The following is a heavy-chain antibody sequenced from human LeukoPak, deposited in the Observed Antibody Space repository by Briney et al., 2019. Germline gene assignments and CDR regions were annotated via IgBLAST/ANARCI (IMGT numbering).Heavy chain of an antibody. D-gene: IGHD6-13*01. CDR3: ARCSGYSSSWTLYGMDV. CDR1: GYXFTSYG. J-gene: IGHJ6*02. V-gene: IGHV1-18*01. CDR2: ISAYNGNT. Sequence: GASVKVSCRASGYXFTSYGISWVRQAPGQGLEWMGWISAYNGNTNYAQKLQGRVTMTTDTSTSTAYMELRSLRSDDTAVYYCARCSGYSSSWTLYGMDVWGQGTTVTVSS.